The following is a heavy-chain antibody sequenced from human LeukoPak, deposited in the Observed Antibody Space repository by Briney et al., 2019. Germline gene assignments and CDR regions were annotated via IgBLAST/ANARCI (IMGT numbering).Heavy chain of an antibody. CDR3: ARDGVVKCGGSCYSTEYFQH. CDR1: GGTFISYA. CDR2: IIPIFGTA. D-gene: IGHD2-15*01. Sequence: ASVKVSCKASGGTFISYAISWVRQAPGQGLEWMGGIIPIFGTANYAQKFQGRVTITADESTSTAYMELSSLRSEDTAVYYCARDGVVKCGGSCYSTEYFQHWGQGTLVTVSS. V-gene: IGHV1-69*13. J-gene: IGHJ1*01.